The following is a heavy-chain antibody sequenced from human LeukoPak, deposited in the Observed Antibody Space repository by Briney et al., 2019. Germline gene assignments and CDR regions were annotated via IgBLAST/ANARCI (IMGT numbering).Heavy chain of an antibody. CDR1: GFTFSNYA. V-gene: IGHV3-23*01. D-gene: IGHD2-2*03. CDR3: AKSGYCSSTSCYSY. Sequence: GGSLRLSCAASGFTFSNYAMTWVRQAPGKGLAWVSTISGSGGTTYYADSVKGRFTISRDNSKKTLYLQMNSLRAEDTAVYYCAKSGYCSSTSCYSYWGQGTLVTVSS. J-gene: IGHJ4*02. CDR2: ISGSGGTT.